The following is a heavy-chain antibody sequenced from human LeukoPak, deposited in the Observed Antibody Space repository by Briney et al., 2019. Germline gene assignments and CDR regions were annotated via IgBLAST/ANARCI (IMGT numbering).Heavy chain of an antibody. CDR3: ARDRMDRVDY. Sequence: SETLSLTCTVYGGSISSGDYYWSWIRQPPGKGLEWIGYIYYSGSTYYNPSLKSRVTISVDTSKNQFSLKLSSVTAADTAVYYCARDRMDRVDYWGQGTLVTVSS. D-gene: IGHD3/OR15-3a*01. V-gene: IGHV4-30-4*01. CDR1: GGSISSGDYY. CDR2: IYYSGST. J-gene: IGHJ4*02.